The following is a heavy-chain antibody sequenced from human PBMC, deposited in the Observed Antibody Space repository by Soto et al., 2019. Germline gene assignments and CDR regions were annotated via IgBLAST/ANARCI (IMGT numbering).Heavy chain of an antibody. V-gene: IGHV2-5*01. CDR3: ARLGTGTLFGVVPSTNWFDP. D-gene: IGHD3-3*01. CDR2: IYWNDDK. J-gene: IGHJ5*02. CDR1: GFSLSTSGVG. Sequence: SGPTVTPTHTLTLTCTFSGFSLSTSGVGVGWIRQPPGKALEWLALIYWNDDKRYSPSLKSRLTITKDTSKNQVVLTMTNMDPVDTATYYCARLGTGTLFGVVPSTNWFDPWGQGTLVTVYS.